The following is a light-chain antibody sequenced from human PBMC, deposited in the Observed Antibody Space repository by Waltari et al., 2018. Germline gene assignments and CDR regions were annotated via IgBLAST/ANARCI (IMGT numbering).Light chain of an antibody. Sequence: LAWYQQRAGQAPRLLLYHASIRATGIPDRFSGSGFGTDFSLTISRLEPEDFAVYYCPKYDSLPETFGQGNTVE. V-gene: IGKV3-20*01. CDR3: PKYDSLPET. J-gene: IGKJ1*01. CDR2: HAS.